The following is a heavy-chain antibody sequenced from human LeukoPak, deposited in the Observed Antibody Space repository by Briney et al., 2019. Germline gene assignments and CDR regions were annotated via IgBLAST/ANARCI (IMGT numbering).Heavy chain of an antibody. Sequence: GRSLRLSCAASGFTFDDYAMHWVRQAPGEGLEWVSGISWNSGSIGYADPVKGRFTISRDHAKDSLYLQMNSLRAEDTALYYCAKLEVGYYDSSGYLGGFDYWGQGTLVTVSS. D-gene: IGHD3-22*01. V-gene: IGHV3-9*01. CDR1: GFTFDDYA. J-gene: IGHJ4*02. CDR2: ISWNSGSI. CDR3: AKLEVGYYDSSGYLGGFDY.